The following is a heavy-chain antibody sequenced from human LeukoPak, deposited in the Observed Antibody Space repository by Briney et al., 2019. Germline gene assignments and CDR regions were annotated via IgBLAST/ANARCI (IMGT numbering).Heavy chain of an antibody. CDR2: ISGSGGST. Sequence: SRGSLRLSCAASGFTFSSYAMSWVRQAPGKGLEWVSAISGSGGSTYYADSVKGRFTISRDNSKNTLYLQMNSLRAEDTAVYYCAKNHVVVDTAMVPDAFDIWGQGTMVTVSS. J-gene: IGHJ3*02. V-gene: IGHV3-23*01. D-gene: IGHD5-18*01. CDR3: AKNHVVVDTAMVPDAFDI. CDR1: GFTFSSYA.